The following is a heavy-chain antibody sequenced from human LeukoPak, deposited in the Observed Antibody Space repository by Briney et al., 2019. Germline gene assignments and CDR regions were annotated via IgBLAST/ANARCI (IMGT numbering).Heavy chain of an antibody. CDR1: GFTFNNYA. V-gene: IGHV3-23*01. CDR3: AKDYYDSSGYYGDHFGY. Sequence: GGSLRLSCAASGFTFNNYAMNWVHQAPGKGLEWVSAISGNAGRTYYADSAKGRFTISRDHSNNTLCLQMSNLRAEDTAIYYCAKDYYDSSGYYGDHFGYWGQGTLVAVSS. CDR2: ISGNAGRT. J-gene: IGHJ4*02. D-gene: IGHD3-22*01.